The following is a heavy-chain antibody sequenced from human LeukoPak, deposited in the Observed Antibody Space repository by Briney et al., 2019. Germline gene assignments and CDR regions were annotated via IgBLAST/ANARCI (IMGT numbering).Heavy chain of an antibody. D-gene: IGHD6-13*01. Sequence: GGSLRLSCAASGFTFSSYWMSWVRQAPGKGLEWVANIKKDGSEKYYVDSVKGRFTISRDNAKNSLYLQMNSLRAEDTAVYYCARDPPSSAAQLDYWGQGTLVTVSA. CDR2: IKKDGSEK. J-gene: IGHJ4*02. CDR1: GFTFSSYW. V-gene: IGHV3-7*01. CDR3: ARDPPSSAAQLDY.